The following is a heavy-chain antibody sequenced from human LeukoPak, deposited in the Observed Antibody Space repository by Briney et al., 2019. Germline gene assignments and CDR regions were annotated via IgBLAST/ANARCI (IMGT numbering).Heavy chain of an antibody. Sequence: SETLSLTCAVSGYSISSSNYWVWIRQPPGKGLEWIGHIYYSGGIYYNPSLKSRVTMSVDTSKNQFSLKLSSVTAVDTAVYYCARARPRVGYCSGGSCYHRIYFDYWGQGTLVTVSS. D-gene: IGHD2-15*01. J-gene: IGHJ4*02. V-gene: IGHV4-28*05. CDR2: IYYSGGI. CDR1: GYSISSSNY. CDR3: ARARPRVGYCSGGSCYHRIYFDY.